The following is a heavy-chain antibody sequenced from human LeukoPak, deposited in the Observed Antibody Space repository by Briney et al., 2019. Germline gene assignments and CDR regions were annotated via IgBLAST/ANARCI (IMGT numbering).Heavy chain of an antibody. Sequence: PGGSLRLSCAASGFTFSSYGMHWVRQAPGKGLEWVAVISYDGSNKYYADSVKGRFTISRDNSKNTLYLQMNSLRAEDTAVYYCAREDYYDSSGLFDYWGQGTLVTVSS. CDR3: AREDYYDSSGLFDY. J-gene: IGHJ4*02. D-gene: IGHD3-22*01. CDR1: GFTFSSYG. V-gene: IGHV3-30*03. CDR2: ISYDGSNK.